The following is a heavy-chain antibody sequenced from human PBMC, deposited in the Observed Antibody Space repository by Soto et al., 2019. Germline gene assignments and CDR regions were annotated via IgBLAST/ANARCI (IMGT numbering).Heavy chain of an antibody. D-gene: IGHD3-10*01. CDR1: GFTFSSYA. Sequence: GGSLRLSCAASGFTFSSYAMSWVRQAPGKGLEWVSAISGSGGSTYYADSVKGRFTISRDNSKNTLYLQMNSLRAEDTAVYYCAKGIRVRGVIIVTSNKYGMDVWGQGTTVTVSS. CDR3: AKGIRVRGVIIVTSNKYGMDV. J-gene: IGHJ6*02. CDR2: ISGSGGST. V-gene: IGHV3-23*01.